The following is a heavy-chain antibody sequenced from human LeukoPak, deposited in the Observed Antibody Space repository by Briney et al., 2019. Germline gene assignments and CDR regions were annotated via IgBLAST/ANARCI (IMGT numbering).Heavy chain of an antibody. Sequence: GGSLRLSCATSGFRFSSYGMNWVRQAPGKGLEWVSYISSSSSTIYYADSVKGRFTISRDNAKNSLYLQMNSLRDEGTAVYYCARVQPPPTVVTPRYYYYGMDVWGQGTTVAVSS. CDR3: ARVQPPPTVVTPRYYYYGMDV. CDR1: GFRFSSYG. CDR2: ISSSSSTI. J-gene: IGHJ6*02. V-gene: IGHV3-48*02. D-gene: IGHD4-23*01.